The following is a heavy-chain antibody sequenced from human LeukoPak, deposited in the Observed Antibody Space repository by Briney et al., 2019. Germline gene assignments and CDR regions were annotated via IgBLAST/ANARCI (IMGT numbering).Heavy chain of an antibody. J-gene: IGHJ6*03. V-gene: IGHV1-69*13. Sequence: ASVKVSCKASGGTFSSYAISWVRQAPGQGLEWMGGIIPIFGTANYAQKFQGRVTITADESTSTAYMELSSLRSEDTAVYYCARAPSWVATIGDYYYMDVWGKGTTVTVSS. CDR3: ARAPSWVATIGDYYYMDV. CDR1: GGTFSSYA. D-gene: IGHD5-12*01. CDR2: IIPIFGTA.